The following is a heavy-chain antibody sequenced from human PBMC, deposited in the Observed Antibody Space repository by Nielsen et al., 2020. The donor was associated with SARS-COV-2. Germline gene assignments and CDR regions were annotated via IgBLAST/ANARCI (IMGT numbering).Heavy chain of an antibody. CDR1: GYSFSSYW. D-gene: IGHD6-19*01. V-gene: IGHV5-10-1*01. J-gene: IGHJ4*02. CDR3: ANIAVAAPVNY. CDR2: IDPSDSYT. Sequence: GGSLRLSCKGSGYSFSSYWITWVRQMPGKGLEWMGRIDPSDSYTNYSPSFQGHVTISADKSISTAYLQWSSLKASDTAMYYCANIAVAAPVNYWGQGTPVTVSS.